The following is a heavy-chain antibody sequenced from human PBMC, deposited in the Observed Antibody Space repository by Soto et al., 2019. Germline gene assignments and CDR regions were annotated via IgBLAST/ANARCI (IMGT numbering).Heavy chain of an antibody. CDR1: GFTFSSYE. Sequence: PGGSLRLSCAASGFTFSSYEMNWVRQAPGKGLEWVSYISSSGSTIYYADSVKGRFTISRDNAKNSLYLQMNSLRAEETAVYYCARELGYCSGGSCYFAFDIWGQGTMVTVS. CDR2: ISSSGSTI. V-gene: IGHV3-48*03. CDR3: ARELGYCSGGSCYFAFDI. D-gene: IGHD2-15*01. J-gene: IGHJ3*02.